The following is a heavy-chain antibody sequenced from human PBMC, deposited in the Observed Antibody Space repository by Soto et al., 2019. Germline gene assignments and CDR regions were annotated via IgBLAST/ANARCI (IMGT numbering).Heavy chain of an antibody. CDR1: GFTFSSYE. Sequence: GGSLRLSCAASGFTFSSYEMNWVRQAPGKGLERVSYISSSGSTIYYADSVKGRFTISRDNAKNSLYLQMNSLRAEDTAVYYCARDSRISRVDVWGQGTTVTVSS. CDR2: ISSSGSTI. V-gene: IGHV3-48*03. CDR3: ARDSRISRVDV. J-gene: IGHJ6*02.